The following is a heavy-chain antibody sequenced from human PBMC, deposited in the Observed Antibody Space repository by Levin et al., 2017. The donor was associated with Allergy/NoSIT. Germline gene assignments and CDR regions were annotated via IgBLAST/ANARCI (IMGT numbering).Heavy chain of an antibody. Sequence: SETLSLTCTVSGGSISSGGYYWSWIRQHPGTGLEWIGYIYYSGSTYYNPSLKSRVTISVDTSKNQFSLKLSSVTAADTAVYYCARGILTGYSYWYFDLWGRGTLVTVSS. CDR1: GGSISSGGYY. CDR3: ARGILTGYSYWYFDL. J-gene: IGHJ2*01. CDR2: IYYSGST. D-gene: IGHD3-9*01. V-gene: IGHV4-31*03.